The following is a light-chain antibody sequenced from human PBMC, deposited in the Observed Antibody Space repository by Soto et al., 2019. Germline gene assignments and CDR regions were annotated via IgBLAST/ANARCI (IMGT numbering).Light chain of an antibody. Sequence: DIQMTQSPSTLSASVGDRVTITCRASQSISTWLAWYQQKPGKAPELLIYRASSLESGVPSRFSGSGSGTEVTLTISSLQPDAFANYYCQQDSTLWTFGQGTKVEIK. CDR3: QQDSTLWT. CDR2: RAS. J-gene: IGKJ1*01. V-gene: IGKV1-5*03. CDR1: QSISTW.